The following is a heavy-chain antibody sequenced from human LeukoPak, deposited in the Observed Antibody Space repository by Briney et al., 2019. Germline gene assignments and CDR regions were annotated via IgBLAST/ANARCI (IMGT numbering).Heavy chain of an antibody. Sequence: GGSLRLSCAASGFTLSSNAMSWAGKAPGRGLEWVSAISGSGGSTYYADSVKGRFTISRDNSKNTLYLQMNSLRAEDTAVYYCAKPYGYKFYWGQGTLVTVSS. J-gene: IGHJ4*02. CDR1: GFTLSSNA. D-gene: IGHD5-24*01. V-gene: IGHV3-23*01. CDR2: ISGSGGST. CDR3: AKPYGYKFY.